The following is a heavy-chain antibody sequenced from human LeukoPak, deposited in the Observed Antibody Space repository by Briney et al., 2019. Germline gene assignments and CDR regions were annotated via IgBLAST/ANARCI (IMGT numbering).Heavy chain of an antibody. Sequence: GASVKVSCKASGYTFTNSAMQWVRQARGQRLEWIGWIVVGSGNTNYAQKFQERVAITRDMSTNTAYMELRGLRSEDTAVYYCAADDLLEVYWGQGTLVSVSS. CDR2: IVVGSGNT. V-gene: IGHV1-58*02. D-gene: IGHD3-3*01. CDR1: GYTFTNSA. J-gene: IGHJ4*02. CDR3: AADDLLEVY.